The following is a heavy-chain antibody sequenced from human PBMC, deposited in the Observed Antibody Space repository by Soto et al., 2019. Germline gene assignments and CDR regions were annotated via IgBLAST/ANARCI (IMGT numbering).Heavy chain of an antibody. V-gene: IGHV4-59*01. J-gene: IGHJ4*02. CDR2: IYYSGST. Sequence: SETLSLTCTVSGGSISSYYWSWIRQPPGKGLEWIGYIYYSGSTNYNPSLKSRVTISVDTSKNQFSLKLSSVTAADTAVYYCARFGRQQLASFDYWGQGTLVTVSS. D-gene: IGHD6-13*01. CDR3: ARFGRQQLASFDY. CDR1: GGSISSYY.